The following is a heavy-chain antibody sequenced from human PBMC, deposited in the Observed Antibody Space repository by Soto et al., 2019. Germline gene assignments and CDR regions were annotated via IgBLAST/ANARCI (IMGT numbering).Heavy chain of an antibody. V-gene: IGHV3-7*01. D-gene: IGHD6-13*01. Sequence: DSVKGRFTISRDNAKNSLYLQMNSLRAEDTAVYYCARDQAVDGTTAPGAFDIWGQGTMVTVSS. J-gene: IGHJ3*02. CDR3: ARDQAVDGTTAPGAFDI.